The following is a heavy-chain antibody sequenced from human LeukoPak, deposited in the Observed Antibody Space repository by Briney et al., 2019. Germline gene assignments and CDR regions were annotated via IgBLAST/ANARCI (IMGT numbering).Heavy chain of an antibody. V-gene: IGHV4-39*07. J-gene: IGHJ5*02. D-gene: IGHD3-22*01. Sequence: PSETLSLTCTVSGGSISTSNYYWGWIRQPPGKGLEWIGSIYYSGSTYYNPSLKSRVTISVDTSKNQFSLKLSSVTAADPAVYYCARVPNPPENYDSSGYGHWFDPWGQGTLVTVSS. CDR1: GGSISTSNYY. CDR3: ARVPNPPENYDSSGYGHWFDP. CDR2: IYYSGST.